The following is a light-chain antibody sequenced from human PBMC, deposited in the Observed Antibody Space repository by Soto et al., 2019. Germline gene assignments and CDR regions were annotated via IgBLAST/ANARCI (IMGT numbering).Light chain of an antibody. J-gene: IGKJ2*01. V-gene: IGKV3-20*01. CDR1: QSVTNNF. CDR3: QQYGRSPLLYT. CDR2: AAS. Sequence: EIVLTQSPGTLSLSPGEGATLSCRASQSVTNNFLAWYQQKPGQAPRLLIYAASTRAAGVPDRFSGSGSGTEFPLTIPRLEPEDFAVYYCQQYGRSPLLYTFGQGTKLGVK.